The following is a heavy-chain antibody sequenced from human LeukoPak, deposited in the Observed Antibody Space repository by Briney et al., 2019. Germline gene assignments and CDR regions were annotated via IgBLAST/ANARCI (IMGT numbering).Heavy chain of an antibody. CDR3: ARDVVVTAMGDY. CDR2: INSDGSST. Sequence: GGSLRLSCAASGFTFSSYGMHWVRQAPGKGLVWVSRINSDGSSTSYADSVKGRFTISRDNAKNTLYLQMNSLRAEDTAVYYCARDVVVTAMGDYWGQGTLVTVSS. J-gene: IGHJ4*02. CDR1: GFTFSSYG. V-gene: IGHV3-74*01. D-gene: IGHD2-21*02.